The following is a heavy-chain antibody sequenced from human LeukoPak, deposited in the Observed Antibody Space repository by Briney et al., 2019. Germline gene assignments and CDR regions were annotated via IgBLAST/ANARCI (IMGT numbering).Heavy chain of an antibody. CDR3: ARESLNTMIVVVTSFYYFDY. Sequence: PGGSLRLSCAASGFTFSSYGMHWVRQAPGKGLEWVAVISYDGSNKYYADSVKGRFTISRDNSKNTLYLQMNSLRAEDTAVYYCARESLNTMIVVVTSFYYFDYWGQGTLVTVSS. D-gene: IGHD3-22*01. V-gene: IGHV3-30*03. CDR1: GFTFSSYG. J-gene: IGHJ4*02. CDR2: ISYDGSNK.